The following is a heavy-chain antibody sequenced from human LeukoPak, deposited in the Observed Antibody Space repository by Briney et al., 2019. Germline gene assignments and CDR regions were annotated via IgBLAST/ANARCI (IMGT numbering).Heavy chain of an antibody. CDR1: GFTFRSYE. D-gene: IGHD3-10*02. CDR2: ISSSGSTI. J-gene: IGHJ6*04. Sequence: PGGSLRLSCAASGFTFRSYEMYWVRQAPGKGLEWLSYISSSGSTIYYADSVKGRFTISRDNAKNSLYLQMNSLRAEDTAVYYCAELGITMIGGVWGKGTTVTISS. CDR3: AELGITMIGGV. V-gene: IGHV3-48*03.